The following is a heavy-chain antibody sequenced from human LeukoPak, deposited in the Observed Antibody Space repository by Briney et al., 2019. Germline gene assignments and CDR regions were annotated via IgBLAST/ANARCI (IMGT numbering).Heavy chain of an antibody. CDR1: GFTFSSYW. D-gene: IGHD1-1*01. Sequence: PGGSLRLSCAVSGFTFSSYWMTWVRQAPGKGLEWVANIKEDGSEKHHVDSVKGRFTISRDNSKNSLYLQMNSLRAEDTAVYYCARGTGGDNWGQGALVTVSS. J-gene: IGHJ4*02. CDR3: ARGTGGDN. CDR2: IKEDGSEK. V-gene: IGHV3-7*04.